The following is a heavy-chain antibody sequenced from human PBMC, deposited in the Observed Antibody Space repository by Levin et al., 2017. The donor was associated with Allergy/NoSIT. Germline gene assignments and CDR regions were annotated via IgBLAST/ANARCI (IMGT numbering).Heavy chain of an antibody. CDR1: GFAFSTFG. D-gene: IGHD3-10*01. V-gene: IGHV3-30*18. CDR2: ISYEETFK. J-gene: IGHJ4*02. Sequence: LTGGSLRLSCAASGFAFSTFGMHWVRQAPGKGLEWVASISYEETFKFYVDSVKGRFTISRDNSRNTLYLQMNSLRPEDTAVYYCAKVAAGGTMIRGVMFDSWGQGTLVTVSS. CDR3: AKVAAGGTMIRGVMFDS.